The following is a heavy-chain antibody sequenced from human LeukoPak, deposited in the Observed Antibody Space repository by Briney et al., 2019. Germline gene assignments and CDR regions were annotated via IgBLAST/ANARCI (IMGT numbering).Heavy chain of an antibody. J-gene: IGHJ4*02. CDR2: IYYSGST. V-gene: IGHV4-59*08. Sequence: SETLSLTCTVSGGSISSYYWSWIRQPPGRGLEWIGYIYYSGSTNYNPSLKSRVTISVDTFKNQFSLKLSSVTAADTAVYYCARSSRIAVAAAFDYWGQGTLVTVSS. CDR1: GGSISSYY. D-gene: IGHD6-19*01. CDR3: ARSSRIAVAAAFDY.